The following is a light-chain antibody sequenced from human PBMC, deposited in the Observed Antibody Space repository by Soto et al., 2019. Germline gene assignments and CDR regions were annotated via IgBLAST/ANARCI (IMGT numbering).Light chain of an antibody. CDR3: AAWDDSLSGYV. CDR1: GSNIGSNT. V-gene: IGLV1-44*01. J-gene: IGLJ1*01. Sequence: QSVLTQPPSASGTPGQRVSISCSGSGSNIGSNTVNWYQQLPGTAPKLLMYNNNQRPSGVPARFSGSKSGTSAALAISGLQSEDEADYYCAAWDDSLSGYVFGTGTKLTVL. CDR2: NNN.